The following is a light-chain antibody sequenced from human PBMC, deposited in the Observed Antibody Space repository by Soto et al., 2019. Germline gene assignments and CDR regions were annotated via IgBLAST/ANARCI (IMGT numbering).Light chain of an antibody. Sequence: DVQMTQSPSSLSASVGDRVTITCRASQGLAPYLAWFQQKPGKVPKLLIYAASTLQSGVPSRFSGSGAGTDFTLTSSSLQPEDVATYYCQKYNSAPLTFGGWIKGEIK. V-gene: IGKV1-27*01. CDR2: AAS. CDR3: QKYNSAPLT. CDR1: QGLAPY. J-gene: IGKJ4*01.